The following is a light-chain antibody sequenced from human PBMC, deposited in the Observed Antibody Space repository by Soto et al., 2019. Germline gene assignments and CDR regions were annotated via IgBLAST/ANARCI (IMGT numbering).Light chain of an antibody. V-gene: IGKV3-20*01. CDR3: QQYMSYS. Sequence: EIVLTQSPGTLSLSPGEGDTLSCRASQSVSSNSLAWYQQKPGQAPRLLIYGASTRATGIPDRFSGSGSGTEFTLTISSLQPDDFATYYCQQYMSYSFGQGTKVDIK. CDR1: QSVSSNS. J-gene: IGKJ1*01. CDR2: GAS.